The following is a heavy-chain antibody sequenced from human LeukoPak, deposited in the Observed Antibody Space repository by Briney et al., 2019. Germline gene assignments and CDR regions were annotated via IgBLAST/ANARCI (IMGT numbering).Heavy chain of an antibody. CDR2: ISSSGSTI. CDR3: ATLAVAGRDAFDI. J-gene: IGHJ3*02. D-gene: IGHD6-19*01. V-gene: IGHV3-11*04. CDR1: GFTFSDYY. Sequence: PGGSLRLSCAASGFTFSDYYMSWIRQAPGKGLEWVSYISSSGSTIYYADSVKGRFTISRDNAKNSLYLQMNSLRAEDTAVYYCATLAVAGRDAFDIWGQGTMVTVSS.